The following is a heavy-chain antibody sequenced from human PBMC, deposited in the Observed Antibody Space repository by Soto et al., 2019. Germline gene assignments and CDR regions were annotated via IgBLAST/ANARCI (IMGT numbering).Heavy chain of an antibody. D-gene: IGHD2-2*02. Sequence: LRLSCAASGFTFSSYGMHWVRQAPGKGLEWVAVISYDGSNKYYADSVKGRFTISRDNSKNTLYLQMNSLRAEDTAVYYCAKDLDCSSTSCYNPGMDVWGQGTTV. CDR2: ISYDGSNK. J-gene: IGHJ6*02. CDR3: AKDLDCSSTSCYNPGMDV. CDR1: GFTFSSYG. V-gene: IGHV3-30*18.